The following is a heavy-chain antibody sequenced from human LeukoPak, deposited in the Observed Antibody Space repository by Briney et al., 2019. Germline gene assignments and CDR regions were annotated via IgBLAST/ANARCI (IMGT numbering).Heavy chain of an antibody. Sequence: GGSLRLSCAASGFTFSSYAMSWVRQAPRKGLEWVSAISGGGISTFYTDSVKGRFTISRDNSKNTLYLQMNSLRAEDTAVYYCANGGIAAVNADYWGQGILVTVSS. D-gene: IGHD6-25*01. V-gene: IGHV3-23*01. CDR2: ISGGGIST. CDR1: GFTFSSYA. CDR3: ANGGIAAVNADY. J-gene: IGHJ4*02.